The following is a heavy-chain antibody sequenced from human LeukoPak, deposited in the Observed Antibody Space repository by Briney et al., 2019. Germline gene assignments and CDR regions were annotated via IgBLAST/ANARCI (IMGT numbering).Heavy chain of an antibody. CDR3: ARDGGAMVRGDAHDY. CDR1: GFTFSSYS. Sequence: PGGSLRLSCAASGFTFSSYSMNWVRQAPGKGLEWVSSISSSSSYIYYADSVKGRFTISRDNAKNSLYLQMNSLRAEDTAVYYCARDGGAMVRGDAHDYWGQGTLVTVSS. J-gene: IGHJ4*02. CDR2: ISSSSSYI. V-gene: IGHV3-21*01. D-gene: IGHD3-10*01.